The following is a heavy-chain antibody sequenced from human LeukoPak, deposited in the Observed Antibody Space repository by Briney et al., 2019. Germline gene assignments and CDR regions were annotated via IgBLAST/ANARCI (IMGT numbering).Heavy chain of an antibody. D-gene: IGHD2-2*01. CDR2: INPNSGGT. V-gene: IGHV1-2*02. CDR3: ARGYCSSSSCRFFDY. CDR1: GYTFTGYY. J-gene: IGHJ4*02. Sequence: ASVKVSCKASGYTFTGYYMHWVRQAPGQGLEWMGWINPNSGGTNYAQKFQGRVTMTRDTSISTAYMELSRLRSDDTAVYYCARGYCSSSSCRFFDYWGQGTLVTVSS.